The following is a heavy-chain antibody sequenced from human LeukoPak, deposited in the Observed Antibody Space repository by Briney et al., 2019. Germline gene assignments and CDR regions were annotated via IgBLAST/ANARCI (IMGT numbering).Heavy chain of an antibody. CDR3: AKPPPGAADYYYYGMDV. D-gene: IGHD7-27*01. Sequence: GGSLRLSCAASGFTFSSYAMSWVRQAPGKGLEWVSAISGSGGSTYYADSVKGRFTISRDNSKNTLDLQMNSLRAEDTAVYYCAKPPPGAADYYYYGMDVWGQGTTVTVSS. V-gene: IGHV3-23*01. CDR1: GFTFSSYA. J-gene: IGHJ6*02. CDR2: ISGSGGST.